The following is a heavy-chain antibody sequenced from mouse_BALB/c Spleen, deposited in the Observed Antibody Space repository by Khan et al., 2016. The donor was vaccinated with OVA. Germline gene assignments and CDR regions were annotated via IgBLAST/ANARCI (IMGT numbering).Heavy chain of an antibody. CDR3: ARNYDYDEGLAY. J-gene: IGHJ3*01. Sequence: QVRLQQSGPGLVQPSQSLSITCTVSGFSLTSYGVHWVRQSPGKGLEWLGVIWSVGSTDDNADFISKLNISKDNSKSQAFFTMNSLQANDTAIYYCARNYDYDEGLAYWGQGTLVTVSA. V-gene: IGHV2-2*02. CDR1: GFSLTSYG. D-gene: IGHD2-4*01. CDR2: IWSVGST.